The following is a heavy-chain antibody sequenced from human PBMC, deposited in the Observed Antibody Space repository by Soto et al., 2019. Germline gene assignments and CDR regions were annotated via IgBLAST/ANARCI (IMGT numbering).Heavy chain of an antibody. D-gene: IGHD1-26*01. CDR3: ARVLLPAGYYRYYMDV. V-gene: IGHV3-7*01. CDR2: IKPDGSVK. Sequence: PGGSLRLSCAASGFSFSNYWMTWVRQAPGKGLEWVANIKPDGSVKYYLDSVKGRFTISRDNAKNSLFLQMDSLRAEDTAVYYCARVLLPAGYYRYYMDVWGEGTTVTVSS. J-gene: IGHJ6*03. CDR1: GFSFSNYW.